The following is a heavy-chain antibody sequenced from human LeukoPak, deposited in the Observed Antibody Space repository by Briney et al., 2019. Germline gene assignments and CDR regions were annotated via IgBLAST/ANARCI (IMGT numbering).Heavy chain of an antibody. Sequence: SETLSLTCTVAGGFISSYYWSWIRQPPGEGLEWIGYIYYSGSTNCNPSLKSRVTISVDTSKNQFSLKLSSVTAADTAVYYCARQIAVAGLGAFDIWGQGTMVTVSS. CDR1: GGFISSYY. CDR3: ARQIAVAGLGAFDI. J-gene: IGHJ3*02. D-gene: IGHD6-19*01. CDR2: IYYSGST. V-gene: IGHV4-59*01.